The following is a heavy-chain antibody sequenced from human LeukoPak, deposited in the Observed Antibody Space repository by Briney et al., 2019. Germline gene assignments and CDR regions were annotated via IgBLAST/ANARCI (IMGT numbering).Heavy chain of an antibody. CDR1: GGSISSYY. D-gene: IGHD2-15*01. J-gene: IGHJ6*03. CDR3: ARDRRAILETLYYSYMDV. Sequence: SQTLSLTCTVAGGSISSYYWSWIRQPAGSGLEWIGRTYTIGNTNYNPSPKSRVTISPAKSKNQFCLKLSCVTAADTAVYYWARDRRAILETLYYSYMDVWGKGTTVTVSS. V-gene: IGHV4-4*07. CDR2: TYTIGNT.